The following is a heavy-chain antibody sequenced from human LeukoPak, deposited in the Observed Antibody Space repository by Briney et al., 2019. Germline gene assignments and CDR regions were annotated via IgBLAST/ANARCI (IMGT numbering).Heavy chain of an antibody. J-gene: IGHJ4*02. V-gene: IGHV3-23*01. CDR2: ISSSGGST. CDR1: GFTFSTYA. Sequence: PGGSLRLSCAAPGFTFSTYAMSWVRQAPGKGLEWVSTISSSGGSTYYADSVKGRFTISRDNSKNTLFLQMHSLRAEDTAVYYCAKRDLGYWGQGTLVTVSS. CDR3: AKRDLGY.